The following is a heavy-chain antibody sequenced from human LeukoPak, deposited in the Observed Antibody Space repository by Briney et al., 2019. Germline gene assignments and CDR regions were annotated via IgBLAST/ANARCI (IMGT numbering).Heavy chain of an antibody. Sequence: ASVKVSCKASGYTFTGYYMHWARQAPGQGLEWMGWINPNSGGTNYAQKFQGRVTMTRDTSISTAYMELSRLRSDDTAVYYCARGPLYCSGGSCTDWFDPWGQGTLVTVSS. CDR3: ARGPLYCSGGSCTDWFDP. J-gene: IGHJ5*02. CDR2: INPNSGGT. CDR1: GYTFTGYY. V-gene: IGHV1-2*02. D-gene: IGHD2-15*01.